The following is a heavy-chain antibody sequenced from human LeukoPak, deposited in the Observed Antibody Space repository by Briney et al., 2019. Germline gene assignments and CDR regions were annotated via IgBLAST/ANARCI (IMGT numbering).Heavy chain of an antibody. Sequence: WASVKVSCKASGYAFTGYYMHWVRQAPGQGLEWMGWINPNSGGTNYAQKFQGRVTMTRDTSISTACMELSRLRSDDTAVYYCARARGPYCSGGSCYSGNWFDPWGQGTLVTVSS. J-gene: IGHJ5*02. CDR3: ARARGPYCSGGSCYSGNWFDP. CDR2: INPNSGGT. D-gene: IGHD2-15*01. CDR1: GYAFTGYY. V-gene: IGHV1-2*02.